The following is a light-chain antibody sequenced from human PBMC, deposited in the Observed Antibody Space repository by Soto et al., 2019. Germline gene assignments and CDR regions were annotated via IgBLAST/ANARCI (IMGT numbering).Light chain of an antibody. CDR3: QHYGSSPRT. CDR1: QSITNNY. V-gene: IGKV3-20*01. Sequence: EIVLTQSPGTLSFSPGERATLSCRASQSITNNYLAWYQQKAGQVPRLLLYGASTRPTGLPDRFSGSGSGTVFTLTITRLEPDDFAVYYCQHYGSSPRTFGQGT. CDR2: GAS. J-gene: IGKJ1*01.